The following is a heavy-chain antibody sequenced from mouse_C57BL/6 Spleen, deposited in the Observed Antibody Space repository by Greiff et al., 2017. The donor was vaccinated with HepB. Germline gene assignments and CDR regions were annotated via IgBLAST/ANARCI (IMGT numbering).Heavy chain of an antibody. D-gene: IGHD2-4*01. CDR1: GFSLTSYG. CDR3: ARHDYDYEGYFDY. J-gene: IGHJ2*01. Sequence: VNVVESGPGLVAPSQRLSITCTVSGFSLTSYGVHWVRQPPGKGLEWLVVIWSDGSTTYNSALKTRLSISKDNSKSQVFLKMNSHQTDDTAMYYCARHDYDYEGYFDYWGQGTTLTVSS. CDR2: IWSDGST. V-gene: IGHV2-6-1*01.